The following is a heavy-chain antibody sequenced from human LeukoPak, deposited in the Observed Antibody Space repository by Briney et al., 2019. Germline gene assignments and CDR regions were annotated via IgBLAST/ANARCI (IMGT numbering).Heavy chain of an antibody. CDR2: IKQDGSEK. Sequence: GGSLRLSCAASGFTFSSYWMSWVRQAPGKGLEWVANIKQDGSEKYHVDSVKGRFTISRDNAKNSLYLQMNSLRAEDTAVYYCARVSDYVWGSYRSSDAFDIWGQGTMVTVSS. CDR3: ARVSDYVWGSYRSSDAFDI. V-gene: IGHV3-7*01. D-gene: IGHD3-16*02. CDR1: GFTFSSYW. J-gene: IGHJ3*02.